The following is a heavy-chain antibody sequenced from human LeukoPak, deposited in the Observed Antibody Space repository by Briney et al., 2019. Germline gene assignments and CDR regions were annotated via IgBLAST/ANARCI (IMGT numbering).Heavy chain of an antibody. CDR3: ARDFRDRSMPIEY. V-gene: IGHV3-11*01. D-gene: IGHD2/OR15-2a*01. Sequence: GGSLRLSCAASGSTFSDYYMSWIRQAPGKGLEWLSYISSSAISTHYADSVKGRFTLSRDNAKNSLFLQMNSLRAEDTAVYYCARDFRDRSMPIEYWGQGTLVTVPS. CDR1: GSTFSDYY. J-gene: IGHJ4*02. CDR2: ISSSAIST.